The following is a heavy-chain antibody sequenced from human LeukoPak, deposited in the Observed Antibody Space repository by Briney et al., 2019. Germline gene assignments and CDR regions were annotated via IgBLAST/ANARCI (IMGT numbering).Heavy chain of an antibody. Sequence: GASVKVSCKATGYTFTSFPMNWVRQAPGQGPEWMGWINTNTGNPTYAQGFTGRFVFSLDTSVSTAYLQISSLKAEDSAVYYCARNGGYSSNWVEYFQHWGQGTLVTVSS. CDR2: INTNTGNP. D-gene: IGHD6-13*01. J-gene: IGHJ1*01. CDR1: GYTFTSFP. CDR3: ARNGGYSSNWVEYFQH. V-gene: IGHV7-4-1*02.